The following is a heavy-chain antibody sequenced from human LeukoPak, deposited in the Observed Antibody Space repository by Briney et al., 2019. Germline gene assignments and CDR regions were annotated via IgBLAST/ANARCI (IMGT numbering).Heavy chain of an antibody. CDR3: ARDPEPSVTYFDY. J-gene: IGHJ4*02. D-gene: IGHD2-21*02. Sequence: GGSLRLSCAASGFTFSSYAMHWVRQAPGKGLEYVSAISSNGGSTYYANSVKGRFTISRDNSKNTLYLQMGSLRAEDTAVYYCARDPEPSVTYFDYWGQGTLVTVSS. CDR1: GFTFSSYA. CDR2: ISSNGGST. V-gene: IGHV3-64*01.